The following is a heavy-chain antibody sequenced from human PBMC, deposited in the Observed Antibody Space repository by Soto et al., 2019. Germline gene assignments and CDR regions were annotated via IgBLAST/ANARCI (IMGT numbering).Heavy chain of an antibody. CDR2: ITYGGSI. Sequence: TRSLACSVSGASITNDDFFWSWVRQHPDKGLEWLAYITYGGSIYYNPSLRSRLSVSIDKSKSQFSLNVRSVTAADTAVSFRAKMERTQLWRLDQNWGEGRPVTVSS. CDR1: GASITNDDFF. CDR3: AKMERTQLWRLDQN. V-gene: IGHV4-31*03. J-gene: IGHJ4*02. D-gene: IGHD2-21*02.